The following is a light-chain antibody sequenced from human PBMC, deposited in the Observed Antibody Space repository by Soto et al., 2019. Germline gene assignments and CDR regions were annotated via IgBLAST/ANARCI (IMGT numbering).Light chain of an antibody. J-gene: IGKJ1*01. V-gene: IGKV1-33*01. CDR1: QNINNY. CDR2: DAS. CDR3: QQSYSTPPGT. Sequence: DIQMTQSPSSLSASVGDRVTITCQASQNINNYLNWYQQKPGRAPKLLIYDASNLEAGVPSRFRGSGSGTDFTFTISRLQPEDIATYYCQQSYSTPPGTFGQGTKVEIK.